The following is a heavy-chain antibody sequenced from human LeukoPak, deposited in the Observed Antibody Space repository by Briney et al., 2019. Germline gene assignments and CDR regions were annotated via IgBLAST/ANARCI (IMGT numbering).Heavy chain of an antibody. CDR3: AKDVDGSGIYFDY. D-gene: IGHD3-10*01. CDR1: GFPFSSYW. CDR2: IKQDGSKK. Sequence: GGSLRLSCVASGFPFSSYWMTWVRQAPGKGLEWVANIKQDGSKKSYVDSVKGRFTISRDNAKNSLYLQMNSLRAEDTALYYCAKDVDGSGIYFDYWGQGTLVTVSS. J-gene: IGHJ4*02. V-gene: IGHV3-7*03.